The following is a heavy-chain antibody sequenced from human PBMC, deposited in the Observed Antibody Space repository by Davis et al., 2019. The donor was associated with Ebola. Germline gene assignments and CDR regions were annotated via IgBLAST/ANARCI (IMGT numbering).Heavy chain of an antibody. J-gene: IGHJ6*02. CDR3: ARDDGSGWPYGMDV. D-gene: IGHD6-19*01. CDR1: GGSVSSGSYY. Sequence: MPSETLSLTCTVSGGSVSSGSYYWSWIRQPPGKGLEWIGYIYYSGSTNYNPSLKNRVTISVDTSENQFALKLTSVTAEDTAVYFCARDDGSGWPYGMDVWGQGTLVTVSS. V-gene: IGHV4-61*01. CDR2: IYYSGST.